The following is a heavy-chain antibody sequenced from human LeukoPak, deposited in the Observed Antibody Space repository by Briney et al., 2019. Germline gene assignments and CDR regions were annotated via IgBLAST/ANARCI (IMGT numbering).Heavy chain of an antibody. CDR1: GFTFSNYW. J-gene: IGHJ3*02. CDR2: INSDGSST. Sequence: GGSLRLSCAASGFTFSNYWMHWVRQAPGKGLVWVSRINSDGSSTNYADSVKGRFTISRDNAKNTLYLQMNSLRAEDTAVYYCARRGAATGAFDIWGQGTMVTVSS. V-gene: IGHV3-74*01. CDR3: ARRGAATGAFDI. D-gene: IGHD2-15*01.